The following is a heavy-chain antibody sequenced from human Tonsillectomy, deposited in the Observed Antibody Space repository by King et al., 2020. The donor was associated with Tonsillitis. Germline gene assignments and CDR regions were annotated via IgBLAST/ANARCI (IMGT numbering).Heavy chain of an antibody. CDR3: ASQTPGIAVAGAFDI. Sequence: EAQLVQSGAEVKKPGESLKISCKGSGYSFTSYWIGWVRQMPGKGLEWMGIIYLGDSYTRYSPSFQGQVTISADKSISTAYLQWSSLKASDTAMYYCASQTPGIAVAGAFDIWGQGTMVTVSS. CDR2: IYLGDSYT. D-gene: IGHD6-19*01. CDR1: GYSFTSYW. J-gene: IGHJ3*02. V-gene: IGHV5-51*01.